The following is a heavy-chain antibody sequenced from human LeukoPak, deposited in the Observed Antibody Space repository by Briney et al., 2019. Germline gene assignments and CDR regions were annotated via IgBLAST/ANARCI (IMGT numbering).Heavy chain of an antibody. V-gene: IGHV4-39*07. CDR1: GGSISSSSYY. J-gene: IGHJ4*02. CDR3: ASTPDYDFWSGYYLFDY. CDR2: IYYSGST. D-gene: IGHD3-3*01. Sequence: SETLSLTCTVSGGSISSSSYYRGWIRQPPWKGLEWIGSIYYSGSTYYNPSLKSRVTISVDTSKNQFSLKPSSVTAADTAVYYCASTPDYDFWSGYYLFDYWGQGTLVTVSS.